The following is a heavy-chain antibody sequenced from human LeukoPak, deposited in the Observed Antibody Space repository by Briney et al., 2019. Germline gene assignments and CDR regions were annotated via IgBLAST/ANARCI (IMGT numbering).Heavy chain of an antibody. V-gene: IGHV3-21*01. CDR1: GFTFSSYA. Sequence: GGSLRLSCAASGFTFSSYAMSWVRQAPGKGLEWVSSISSSTYRYYAASVKGRFTISRDNAKNSLYLQMNSLRAEDTALYYCARGRYSGSYLLDYWGQGTLVTVSS. D-gene: IGHD1-26*01. CDR3: ARGRYSGSYLLDY. J-gene: IGHJ4*02. CDR2: ISSSTYR.